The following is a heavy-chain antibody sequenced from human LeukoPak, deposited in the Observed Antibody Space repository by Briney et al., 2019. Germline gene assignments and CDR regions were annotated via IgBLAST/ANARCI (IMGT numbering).Heavy chain of an antibody. J-gene: IGHJ5*02. CDR3: ARGGEDLNWFDP. D-gene: IGHD3-10*01. CDR1: GFTFSSYC. V-gene: IGHV3-33*01. Sequence: GGSLRLSCAASGFTFSSYCMHWVRQAPGKGLEWVAVIWYDGSNKYYADSVKGRFTISRDNSKNTLYLQMNSLRAEDTAVYYCARGGEDLNWFDPWGQGTLVTVSS. CDR2: IWYDGSNK.